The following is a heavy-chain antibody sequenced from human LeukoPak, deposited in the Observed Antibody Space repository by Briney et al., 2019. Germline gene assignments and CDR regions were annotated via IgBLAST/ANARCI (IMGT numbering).Heavy chain of an antibody. CDR2: IYYSGST. Sequence: PSETLSLTCAVYGGSFSGYYWSWIRQPPGKGLKWIGYIYYSGSTNYNPSLKSRVTISVDTSKNQSSLKLSSVTAADTAVYYCTRSSSWYDYWGQGTLVSVSS. J-gene: IGHJ4*02. CDR3: TRSSSWYDY. V-gene: IGHV4-59*01. D-gene: IGHD6-13*01. CDR1: GGSFSGYY.